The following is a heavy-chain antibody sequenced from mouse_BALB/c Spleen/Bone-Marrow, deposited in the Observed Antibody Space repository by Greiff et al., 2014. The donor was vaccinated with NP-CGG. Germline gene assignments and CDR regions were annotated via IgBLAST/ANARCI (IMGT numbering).Heavy chain of an antibody. V-gene: IGHV1-18*01. CDR1: GYTFTEYT. Sequence: EVQLQQSGPELVKPGTSVKISCKTSGYTFTEYTMHWVKQSHGKSLEWIGTFNPNNGGTNYNQKFKGKATLTVDKSSSTAYMEFRSLTSEESAVYYCARSRHFDFWGQGTTLTVSS. J-gene: IGHJ2*01. CDR3: ARSRHFDF. D-gene: IGHD1-1*01. CDR2: FNPNNGGT.